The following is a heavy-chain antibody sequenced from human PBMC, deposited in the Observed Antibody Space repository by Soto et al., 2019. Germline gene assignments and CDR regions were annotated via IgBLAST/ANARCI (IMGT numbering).Heavy chain of an antibody. V-gene: IGHV4-59*01. CDR3: ARANVDTAMPNYYYGMDV. D-gene: IGHD5-18*01. CDR1: GVSIRSYY. Sequence: XETLSLSCTVSGVSIRSYYWSWIRQPPGKGLEWIGYIYYSGSTNYNPSLKSRVTISVDTSKNQFSLKLSSVTDADTAVYYCARANVDTAMPNYYYGMDVWGQGTTVTVSS. J-gene: IGHJ6*02. CDR2: IYYSGST.